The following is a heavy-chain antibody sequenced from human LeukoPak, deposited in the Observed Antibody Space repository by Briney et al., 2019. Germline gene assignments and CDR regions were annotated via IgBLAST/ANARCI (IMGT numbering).Heavy chain of an antibody. Sequence: PGGSLRLSCAASGFTFSSYAMHWVRQAPGKGLEWVAVISYDGSNKYYADSVKGRFTISRDNSKSTLYLQMNRLRAEDTAVYYCAKDVNYDFWSGYRSQYFDYWGQGTLVTVSS. V-gene: IGHV3-30-3*01. J-gene: IGHJ4*02. CDR1: GFTFSSYA. CDR3: AKDVNYDFWSGYRSQYFDY. D-gene: IGHD3-3*01. CDR2: ISYDGSNK.